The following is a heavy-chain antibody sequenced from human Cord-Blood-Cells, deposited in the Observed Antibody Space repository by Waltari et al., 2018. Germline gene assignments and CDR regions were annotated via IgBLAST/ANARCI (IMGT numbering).Heavy chain of an antibody. V-gene: IGHV1-24*01. Sequence: QVQLVQSGAEVKKPGASVKVSCKVSGYTLPELSMHWVRPAPGRGREWTGGVDPEDGETIYAQKFQGRVTMTEDTSTDTAYMELSSLRSEDTAVYYCATVAVMSGYYFDYWGQGTLVTVSS. CDR1: GYTLPELS. D-gene: IGHD3-3*01. J-gene: IGHJ4*02. CDR3: ATVAVMSGYYFDY. CDR2: VDPEDGET.